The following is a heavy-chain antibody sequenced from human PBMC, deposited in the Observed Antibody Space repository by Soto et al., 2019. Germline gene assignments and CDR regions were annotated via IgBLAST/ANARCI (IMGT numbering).Heavy chain of an antibody. J-gene: IGHJ6*02. CDR2: IWYDGSNK. CDR1: GFIFSTYG. CDR3: ARDTTRAMVRIYYGMDV. Sequence: QVQLVESGGGVVQPGRSLRLSCAASGFIFSTYGMHWVRQAPGKGLEWVAVIWYDGSNKYYADSVKSRFTISRDNSKNTLYLQMNSLRAEDTAVYYCARDTTRAMVRIYYGMDVWGQGTTVTVSS. D-gene: IGHD3-10*01. V-gene: IGHV3-33*01.